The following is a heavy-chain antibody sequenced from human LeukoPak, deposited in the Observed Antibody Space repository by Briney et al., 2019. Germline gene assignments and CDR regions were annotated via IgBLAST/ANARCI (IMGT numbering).Heavy chain of an antibody. D-gene: IGHD2-2*01. V-gene: IGHV3-30*02. CDR2: IRYDGNNK. Sequence: GGSLRLSCAASGFTFRSYGMHWVRQAPGKGLEWVAFIRYDGNNKYYGDSVKGRFTISRDNAKNSLFLQMNSLRAEDTAVYYCARAHGAGGLGYQYMDVWGKGTTVTISS. J-gene: IGHJ6*03. CDR1: GFTFRSYG. CDR3: ARAHGAGGLGYQYMDV.